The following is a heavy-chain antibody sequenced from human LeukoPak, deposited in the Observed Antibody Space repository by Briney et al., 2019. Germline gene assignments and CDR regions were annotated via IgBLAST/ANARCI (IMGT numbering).Heavy chain of an antibody. J-gene: IGHJ4*02. V-gene: IGHV4-34*01. CDR2: INHSGST. CDR1: GGSFSGYY. Sequence: SETLSLTCAVYGGSFSGYYWSWIRQPPGKGLEWIGEINHSGSTNYNPSLKRRVPISVDTSKNQFSLKLSSVTAADTAVYYCASGRAAAGVSGADYWGQGTLVTVSS. CDR3: ASGRAAAGVSGADY. D-gene: IGHD6-13*01.